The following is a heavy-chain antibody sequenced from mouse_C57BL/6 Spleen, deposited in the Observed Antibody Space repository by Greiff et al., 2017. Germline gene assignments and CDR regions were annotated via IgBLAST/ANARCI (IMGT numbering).Heavy chain of an antibody. CDR2: IDPETGGT. CDR1: GYTFTDYE. J-gene: IGHJ3*01. CDR3: TRGGIEAY. Sequence: QVQLQQSGAELVRPGASVTLSCKASGYTFTDYEMHWVKQTPVHGLEWIGAIDPETGGTAYNQKFKGKAILTADKSSSTAYMELRSLTSEDSAVYYCTRGGIEAYWGQGTLVTVSA. V-gene: IGHV1-15*01.